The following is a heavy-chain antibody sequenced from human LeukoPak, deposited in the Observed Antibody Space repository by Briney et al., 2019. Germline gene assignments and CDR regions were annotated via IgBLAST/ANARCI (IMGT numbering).Heavy chain of an antibody. CDR1: GFTFDDYG. Sequence: GGSLRLSCAASGFTFDDYGMSWVRQAPGKGLEWVSGINWNGGGTGYADSVKGRFTISRDNAKNSLYLQMNSLRAEDTAVYYCARAYCSGGSCSPGGYWGQGTLVTVSS. J-gene: IGHJ4*02. V-gene: IGHV3-20*04. CDR2: INWNGGGT. D-gene: IGHD2-15*01. CDR3: ARAYCSGGSCSPGGY.